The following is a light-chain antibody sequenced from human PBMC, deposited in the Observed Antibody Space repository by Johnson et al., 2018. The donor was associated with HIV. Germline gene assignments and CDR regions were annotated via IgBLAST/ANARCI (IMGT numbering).Light chain of an antibody. CDR1: SSNIGNNY. CDR3: GTWDSSLSASV. CDR2: ENN. J-gene: IGLJ1*01. V-gene: IGLV1-51*02. Sequence: QLVLTQPPSVSAAPGQKVTISCSGSSSNIGNNYVSWYQQLPGTAPKLLIYENNKRPSGIPDRFSGSKSGTSATLAITGLQTGDEADYYCGTWDSSLSASVFGTGTKVTVL.